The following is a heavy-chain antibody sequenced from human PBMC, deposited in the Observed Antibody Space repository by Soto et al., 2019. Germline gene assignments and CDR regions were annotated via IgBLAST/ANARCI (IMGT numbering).Heavy chain of an antibody. J-gene: IGHJ4*02. CDR1: GGSIRSSSYY. CDR2: ISYSGST. CDR3: ARQSYPGDVLTGPHFDY. Sequence: SETLSLTCPVSGGSIRSSSYYWAWIRQSPGKGLEWIGSISYSGSTYYTPSLKSRVTISVDTSKTQFSLKLSSVTAADTAVYYCARQSYPGDVLTGPHFDYWGQGTLVTVSS. V-gene: IGHV4-39*01. D-gene: IGHD3-9*01.